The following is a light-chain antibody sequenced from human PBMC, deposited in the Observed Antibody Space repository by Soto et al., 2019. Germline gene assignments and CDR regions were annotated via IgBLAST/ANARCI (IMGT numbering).Light chain of an antibody. CDR1: SSDVGSYNY. CDR2: DVS. V-gene: IGLV2-14*01. CDR3: SPYTTSSTHVV. J-gene: IGLJ2*01. Sequence: QSALTQPASVSGSPGQSITISCTGTSSDVGSYNYVSWYQQYPGKAPKLMIYDVSNRPSGVSYRFSGSKSGNTASLTISGLQAKDEADYYCSPYTTSSTHVVFGGGTKLTVL.